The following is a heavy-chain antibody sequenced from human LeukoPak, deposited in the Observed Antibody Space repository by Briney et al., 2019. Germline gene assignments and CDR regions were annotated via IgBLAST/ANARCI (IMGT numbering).Heavy chain of an antibody. D-gene: IGHD2-21*02. CDR3: AKDPTSAPTLIVVVTYFDY. CDR2: ISGSGGST. V-gene: IGHV3-23*01. J-gene: IGHJ4*02. CDR1: GVTFSSYA. Sequence: GGSLRLSCAASGVTFSSYAMSWVRQAPGKGLEWVSAISGSGGSTYYADSVKGRFTISRDNSKNTLYLQMNSLRAEDTAVYYCAKDPTSAPTLIVVVTYFDYWGQGTLVTVSS.